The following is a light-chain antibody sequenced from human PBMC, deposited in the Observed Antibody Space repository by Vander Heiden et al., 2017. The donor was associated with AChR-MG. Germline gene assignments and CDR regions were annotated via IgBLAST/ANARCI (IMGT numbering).Light chain of an antibody. CDR2: DVS. Sequence: QSALTQPRSVSGYPGPSVPISCTGTSSDVGGYNYVSWYQQHPDKAPKLRIYDVSKRPSGVPDRFSGSKSGNTASLTISGLQAEDEADYYCCSYAGSYSVVFGGGTKVTVL. CDR1: SSDVGGYNY. CDR3: CSYAGSYSVV. V-gene: IGLV2-11*01. J-gene: IGLJ2*01.